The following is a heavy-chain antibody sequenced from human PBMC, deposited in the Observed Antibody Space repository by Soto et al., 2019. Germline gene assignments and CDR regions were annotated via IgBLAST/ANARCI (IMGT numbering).Heavy chain of an antibody. Sequence: EVQLVESGGGLVKPGGSLRLSCAASGFTFSSFSMNWVRQAPGKGLEWVSSISGNSRYIYYADSQKGRFTVSRDNAKNSLYLQMNSLRAEDTAVYYCVRDRGDYEGLVPYYFDHWGQGTLVTVSS. CDR2: ISGNSRYI. CDR1: GFTFSSFS. J-gene: IGHJ4*02. V-gene: IGHV3-21*02. CDR3: VRDRGDYEGLVPYYFDH. D-gene: IGHD4-17*01.